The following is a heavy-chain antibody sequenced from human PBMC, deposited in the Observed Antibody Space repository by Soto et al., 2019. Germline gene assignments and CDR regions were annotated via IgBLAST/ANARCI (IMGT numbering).Heavy chain of an antibody. V-gene: IGHV3-7*01. CDR2: IKHDGNEK. CDR1: GFMFGTYW. CDR3: VRATLSWGHYYFRGLDV. D-gene: IGHD3-22*01. J-gene: IGHJ6*02. Sequence: SLRLSCAATGFMFGTYWMSWVRQAPGKGLEWVANIKHDGNEKYYADSVKGRFTVSRDNVKNFLHLQMSSLRGDDTGVYFCVRATLSWGHYYFRGLDVWGQGTTVTVSS.